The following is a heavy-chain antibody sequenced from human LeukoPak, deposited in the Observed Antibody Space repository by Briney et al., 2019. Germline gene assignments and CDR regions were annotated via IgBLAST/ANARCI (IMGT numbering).Heavy chain of an antibody. CDR2: TYYRSKWYN. CDR1: GDSVSSNSAT. D-gene: IGHD3-16*02. J-gene: IGHJ3*02. V-gene: IGHV6-1*01. Sequence: SQTLSLTCAISGDSVSSNSATWNWIRQSPSRGLEWLGRTYYRSKWYNDYAVSVKSRITINPDTSKNQFSLQLNSVTPDDTAVYYCFVRLGELSLYPLDAFDIWGQGTMVTVSS. CDR3: FVRLGELSLYPLDAFDI.